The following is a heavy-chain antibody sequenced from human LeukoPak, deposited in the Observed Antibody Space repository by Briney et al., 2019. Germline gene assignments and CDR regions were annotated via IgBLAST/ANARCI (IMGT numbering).Heavy chain of an antibody. D-gene: IGHD3-10*01. CDR3: ARVQDYYGSGSHFDY. V-gene: IGHV4-59*01. CDR1: GGSISSYH. Sequence: SETLSLTCTVSGGSISSYHWSWIRQPPGKGLEWIGYIYYSGSTNYNPSLKSRVTISVDTSKNQFSLKLSSVTAADTAVYYCARVQDYYGSGSHFDYWGQGTLVTVSS. CDR2: IYYSGST. J-gene: IGHJ4*02.